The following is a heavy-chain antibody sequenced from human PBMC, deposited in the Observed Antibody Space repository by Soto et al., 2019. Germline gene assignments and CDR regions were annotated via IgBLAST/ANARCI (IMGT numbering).Heavy chain of an antibody. D-gene: IGHD2-2*01. CDR1: GFTFSSYA. CDR2: ISGSGGST. V-gene: IGHV3-23*01. J-gene: IGHJ5*02. Sequence: GGSLRLSCAASGFTFSSYAMSWVRQAPGKGLEWVSAISGSGGSTYYADSVKGRFTISRDNSKNTLYLQMNSLRAEDTAVYYCAKYSLGVVVPAAFNWFGPWGQGTLVTVSS. CDR3: AKYSLGVVVPAAFNWFGP.